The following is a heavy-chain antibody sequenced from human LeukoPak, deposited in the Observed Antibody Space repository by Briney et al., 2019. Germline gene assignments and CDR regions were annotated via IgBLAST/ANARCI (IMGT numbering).Heavy chain of an antibody. Sequence: SETLSLTCTVSGGSISSYYWSWIRQPPGKGLEWIGYIYYSGSTNYNPSLKGRVTISVDTSMNQFSLKLSSVTAADTAVYYCARERKMATGASYYYHYGMDVWGQGTTVTVSS. CDR1: GGSISSYY. CDR3: ARERKMATGASYYYHYGMDV. D-gene: IGHD5-24*01. CDR2: IYYSGST. V-gene: IGHV4-59*01. J-gene: IGHJ6*02.